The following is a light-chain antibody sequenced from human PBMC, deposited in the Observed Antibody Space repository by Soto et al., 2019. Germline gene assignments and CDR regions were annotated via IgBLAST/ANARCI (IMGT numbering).Light chain of an antibody. J-gene: IGKJ5*01. Sequence: IVLTQSPATLSLSPGERATLSCRARQTVSTYLSWYQHKPGQAPRLLIYGASNRATGIPARFSGSGSGIDFTLTISSLEPEDSAVYYCQQRYNWLTFGGGTRLEIK. CDR3: QQRYNWLT. CDR2: GAS. CDR1: QTVSTY. V-gene: IGKV3-11*01.